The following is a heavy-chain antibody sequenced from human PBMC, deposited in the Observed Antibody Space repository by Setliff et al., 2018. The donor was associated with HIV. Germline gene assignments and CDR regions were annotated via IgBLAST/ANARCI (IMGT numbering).Heavy chain of an antibody. D-gene: IGHD6-19*01. Sequence: GESLKISCAASGFTFSNYAMIWVRQAPGKGLEWVSTIGGSGGTTYYADSVKGRFTISRDNSKNTLYLQMNRLTVEDTALYYCAKDSSGWKLFDYWGQGTLVTVS. V-gene: IGHV3-23*01. J-gene: IGHJ4*02. CDR1: GFTFSNYA. CDR3: AKDSSGWKLFDY. CDR2: IGGSGGTT.